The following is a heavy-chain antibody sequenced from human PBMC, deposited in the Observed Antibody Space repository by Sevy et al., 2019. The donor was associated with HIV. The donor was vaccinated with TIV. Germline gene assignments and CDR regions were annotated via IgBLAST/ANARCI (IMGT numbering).Heavy chain of an antibody. D-gene: IGHD4-17*01. CDR3: ARVVTVTSGFDI. CDR1: GFTVSSNY. V-gene: IGHV3-53*01. J-gene: IGHJ3*02. Sequence: GGSLRLSCAASGFTVSSNYMSWVRQAPGKGLEWVSVIYSGGSTYYADSVKGRFTISRDNSKNTLYLQMNSLRAEDTAVYYCARVVTVTSGFDIWGQGTMVTVSS. CDR2: IYSGGST.